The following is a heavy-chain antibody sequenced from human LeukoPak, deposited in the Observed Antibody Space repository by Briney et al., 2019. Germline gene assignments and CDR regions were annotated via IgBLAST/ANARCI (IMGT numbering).Heavy chain of an antibody. Sequence: GGSLRLSCAASGFTFSSYAMHWVRQAPGKGLEYVSAISSNGGSTYYANSVKDRFTISRDNSKNTLYLQMGSLRAEDMAVYYCARDNWAAAGIGTLFDPWGQGTLVTVSS. CDR3: ARDNWAAAGIGTLFDP. D-gene: IGHD6-13*01. J-gene: IGHJ5*02. CDR2: ISSNGGST. V-gene: IGHV3-64*01. CDR1: GFTFSSYA.